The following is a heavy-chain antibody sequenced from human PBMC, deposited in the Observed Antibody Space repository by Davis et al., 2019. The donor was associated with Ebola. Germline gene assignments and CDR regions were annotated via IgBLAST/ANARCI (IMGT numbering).Heavy chain of an antibody. CDR1: GFTFSSYG. D-gene: IGHD1-26*01. V-gene: IGHV3-33*01. J-gene: IGHJ6*02. CDR3: ARAGQLGSYYVIPGYYYGMDV. Sequence: PGGSLRLSCAASGFTFSSYGMHWVRQAPGKGLEWVAVIWYDGSNKYYADSVKGRFTISRDNSKNTLYLQMNSLRAEDTAVYYCARAGQLGSYYVIPGYYYGMDVWGQRTTVTVSS. CDR2: IWYDGSNK.